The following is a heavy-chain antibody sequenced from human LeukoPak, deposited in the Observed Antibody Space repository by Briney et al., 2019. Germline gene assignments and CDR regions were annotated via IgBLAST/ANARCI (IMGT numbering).Heavy chain of an antibody. CDR2: IYSGGSS. V-gene: IGHV3-66*01. Sequence: GGSLRLSCAASGFTVSSNYMSWVRQAPGKGREWVSVIYSGGSSYYADSVKGRFTISRDNSKNTLYLQMNSLRAEDTAVYYCARDPSGSYEVGAFDIWGQGTMVTVSS. CDR3: ARDPSGSYEVGAFDI. CDR1: GFTVSSNY. D-gene: IGHD1-26*01. J-gene: IGHJ3*02.